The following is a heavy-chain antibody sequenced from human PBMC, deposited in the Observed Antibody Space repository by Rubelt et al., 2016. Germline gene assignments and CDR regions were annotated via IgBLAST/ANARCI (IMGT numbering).Heavy chain of an antibody. D-gene: IGHD1-7*01. V-gene: IGHV4-34*01. J-gene: IGHJ6*03. CDR2: INHSGST. CDR1: GGSFSGYY. Sequence: QVQLQQWGAGLLKPSETLSLTCAVYGGSFSGYYWSWIRQPPGKGLEWIGEINHSGSTNYNPSLKSRFNISVDTSKNQFSLKLSSVTAADTAVYYCAREGTGTIHYYYYYYMDVWGKGTTVTVSS. CDR3: AREGTGTIHYYYYYYMDV.